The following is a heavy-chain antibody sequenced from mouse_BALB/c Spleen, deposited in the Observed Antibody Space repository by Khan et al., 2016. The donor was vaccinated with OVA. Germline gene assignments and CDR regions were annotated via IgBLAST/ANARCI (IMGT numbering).Heavy chain of an antibody. V-gene: IGHV1-7*01. D-gene: IGHD1-1*02. CDR1: GYTFTTYW. J-gene: IGHJ3*01. Sequence: QVQLQQSGAELAKPGASVKMSCTASGYTFTTYWIHWIKQRPGQGLEWIGYINPSTGYTEYNQKFKDKATLTTDESSSPAYLQLSILTSEASAVSYCTRRGLYGLFAFWGQGTLVTVSA. CDR3: TRRGLYGLFAF. CDR2: INPSTGYT.